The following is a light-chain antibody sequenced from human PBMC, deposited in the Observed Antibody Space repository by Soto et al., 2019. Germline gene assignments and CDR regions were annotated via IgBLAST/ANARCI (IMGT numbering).Light chain of an antibody. CDR2: EVS. CDR1: SSDVGDNY. V-gene: IGLV2-8*01. CDR3: SAYAGSNNFV. Sequence: QSVLTQPPSASGSPGQSVTISCTGTSSDVGDNYVSWYQQHLIKAPKLIIYEVSQRPSGAPDRFSGSNSGNTASLTVSWFQTEDEADYYCSAYAGSNNFVCGSGTKVTVL. J-gene: IGLJ1*01.